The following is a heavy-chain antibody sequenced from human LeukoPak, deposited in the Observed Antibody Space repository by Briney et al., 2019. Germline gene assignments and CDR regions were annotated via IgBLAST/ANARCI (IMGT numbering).Heavy chain of an antibody. CDR1: GGTFSSYA. D-gene: IGHD2-15*01. Sequence: ASVKVSCKASGGTFSSYAISWVRQAPGQGLEWMGWINPNSGGTNYAQKFQGRVTMTRDTSISTAYMELSRLRSDDTAVYYCARGDLAASYYYYGMDVWGQGTTVTVSS. V-gene: IGHV1-2*02. CDR2: INPNSGGT. CDR3: ARGDLAASYYYYGMDV. J-gene: IGHJ6*02.